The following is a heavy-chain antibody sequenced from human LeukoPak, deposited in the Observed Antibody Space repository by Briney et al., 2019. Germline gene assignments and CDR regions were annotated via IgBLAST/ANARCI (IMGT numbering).Heavy chain of an antibody. Sequence: SETLSLTCTVSGYSISSGYYWGWIRQSPGKGLEWIGSIYHSGSTYYNPSLKSRVTISVDTSKNQFSLKLSSVTAADTAVYYCANDDYGFDYWGQGTLVTVSS. CDR3: ANDDYGFDY. D-gene: IGHD4-17*01. CDR2: IYHSGST. V-gene: IGHV4-38-2*02. CDR1: GYSISSGYY. J-gene: IGHJ4*02.